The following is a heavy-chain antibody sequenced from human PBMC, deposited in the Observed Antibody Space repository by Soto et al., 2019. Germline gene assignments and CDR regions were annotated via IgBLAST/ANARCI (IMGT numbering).Heavy chain of an antibody. V-gene: IGHV3-30*03. CDR2: ISYDGTKE. Sequence: QVHLVESGGGVVQVGKSLRLSCAASIFTFSDYGMDWVRQAPGKGLEWVAFISYDGTKELYADSVKGRFAISRDNSQNTLYLQMNSLRTEDTAVYYCAREGSSMIVVNNWFATWGQGTLVTVFS. J-gene: IGHJ5*02. D-gene: IGHD3-22*01. CDR3: AREGSSMIVVNNWFAT. CDR1: IFTFSDYG.